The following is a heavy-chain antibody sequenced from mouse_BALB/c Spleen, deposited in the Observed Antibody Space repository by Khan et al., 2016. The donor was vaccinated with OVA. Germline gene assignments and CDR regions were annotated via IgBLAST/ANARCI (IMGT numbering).Heavy chain of an antibody. D-gene: IGHD1-1*01. V-gene: IGHV1S41*01. J-gene: IGHJ4*01. CDR2: IAPGSGNT. CDR1: GYTFTSYW. CDR3: TRENYYGRTYYARDY. Sequence: DLVRPGASVKLSCKASGYTFTSYWINWVKQRPGQGLEWIGRIAPGSGNTHYNEMFKGKSTLTVDPSSSTAYIQISSLSYEDSAVFCCTRENYYGRTYYARDYWGQGSSVTGSS.